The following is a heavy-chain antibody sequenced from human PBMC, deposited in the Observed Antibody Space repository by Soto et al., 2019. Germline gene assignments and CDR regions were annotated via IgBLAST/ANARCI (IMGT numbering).Heavy chain of an antibody. V-gene: IGHV1-69*18. J-gene: IGHJ4*02. CDR3: AREGVGWASGDCDY. D-gene: IGHD2-21*01. CDR1: GGTFSVHA. Sequence: QVQLVQSGPEVRNPGSSVRVSCKTSGGTFSVHAINWVRQAPGQGLEGVGMIIPLYGRTNYAQKLQGRVTITADESTRSSILVLSSLTSEDTAVYFCAREGVGWASGDCDYWGQGTQVTISS. CDR2: IIPLYGRT.